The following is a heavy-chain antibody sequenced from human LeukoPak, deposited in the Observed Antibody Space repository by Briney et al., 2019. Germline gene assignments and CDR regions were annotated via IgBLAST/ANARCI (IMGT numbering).Heavy chain of an antibody. CDR2: ISSSGSTI. CDR3: AREGYYFDY. Sequence: GGSLRLSCAASGFTFSSYEMNWVRQAPGKGLEWASYISSSGSTIYYADSVKGRFTISKDNAKNSLYLQMNSLRAEDTAVYYCAREGYYFDYWGQGTLVTVSS. CDR1: GFTFSSYE. V-gene: IGHV3-48*03. J-gene: IGHJ4*02.